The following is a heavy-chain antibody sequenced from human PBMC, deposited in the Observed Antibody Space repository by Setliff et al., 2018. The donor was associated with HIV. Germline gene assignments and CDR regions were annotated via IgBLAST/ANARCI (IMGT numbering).Heavy chain of an antibody. CDR2: ISHSGSP. V-gene: IGHV4-4*02. J-gene: IGHJ5*02. CDR1: GGSISSSW. CDR3: AKNSLPPPYSSSPGWFDT. D-gene: IGHD6-13*01. Sequence: SETLSLTCVVSGGSISSSWWSWVRQPPGQGLEWIGEISHSGSPNYNPSLKNRVTISVDNFRNHFSLKLGSVTAADTAVYYCAKNSLPPPYSSSPGWFDTWGQGTLVTVSS.